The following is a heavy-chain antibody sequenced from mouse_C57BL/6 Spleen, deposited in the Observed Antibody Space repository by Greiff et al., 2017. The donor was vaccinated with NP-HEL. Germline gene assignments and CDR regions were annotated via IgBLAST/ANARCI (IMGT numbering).Heavy chain of an antibody. CDR2: ISYDGSN. CDR3: AREEGLGYYYGSSYGGWFAY. CDR1: GYSITSGYY. J-gene: IGHJ3*01. V-gene: IGHV3-6*01. D-gene: IGHD1-1*01. Sequence: DVQLQESGPGLVKPSQSLSLTCSVTGYSITSGYYWNWIRQFPGNKLEWMGYISYDGSNNYNPSLKNRISITRDTSKNQFFLKLNSVTTEDTATYYCAREEGLGYYYGSSYGGWFAYWGQGTLVTVSA.